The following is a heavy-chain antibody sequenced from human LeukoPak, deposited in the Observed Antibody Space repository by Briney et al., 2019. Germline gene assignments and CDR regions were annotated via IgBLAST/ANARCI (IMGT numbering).Heavy chain of an antibody. D-gene: IGHD2-8*01. CDR2: ISGSGGST. CDR3: AKSHMVYAIRGAVWFDP. J-gene: IGHJ5*02. CDR1: GFTFSSYA. V-gene: IGHV3-23*01. Sequence: PGGSLRLSCAASGFTFSSYAMSWVRQAPGKGLEWVSAISGSGGSTYYADSVKGRFTISRDNSRNTLYLQMNSLRAEDTAVYYCAKSHMVYAIRGAVWFDPWGQGTLVTVSS.